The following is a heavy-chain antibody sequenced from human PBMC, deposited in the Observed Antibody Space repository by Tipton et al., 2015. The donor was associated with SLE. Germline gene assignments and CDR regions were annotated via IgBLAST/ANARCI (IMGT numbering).Heavy chain of an antibody. D-gene: IGHD2-21*02. CDR2: ISDGGGT. CDR3: ARGMVTWRGAIIGADV. CDR1: GYSISSGYY. Sequence: TLSLTCSVSGYSISSGYYWGWIRQPPGKGLEWIGYISDGGGTNYNPSLKSRVTISVDPAKNQFSLKLTSVTAPDTAVYYCARGMVTWRGAIIGADVWGQGTTVNVSS. V-gene: IGHV4-38-2*02. J-gene: IGHJ6*02.